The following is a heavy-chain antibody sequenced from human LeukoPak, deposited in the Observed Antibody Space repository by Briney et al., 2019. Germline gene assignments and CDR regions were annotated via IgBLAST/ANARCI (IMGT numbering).Heavy chain of an antibody. V-gene: IGHV3-21*04. CDR3: AKEVYSGYYTPGDY. Sequence: GGSLRLSCAAPGFTFSNYNMNWVRQAPGKSLEWVSSITSTSTYTFYADSVKGRFIISRDNAENSLYLEMHSLRAEDTAVYFCAKEVYSGYYTPGDYWGQGNLVTVSS. J-gene: IGHJ4*02. D-gene: IGHD3-22*01. CDR1: GFTFSNYN. CDR2: ITSTSTYT.